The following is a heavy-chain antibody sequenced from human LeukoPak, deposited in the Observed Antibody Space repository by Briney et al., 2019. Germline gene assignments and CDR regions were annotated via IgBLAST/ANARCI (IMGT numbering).Heavy chain of an antibody. J-gene: IGHJ2*01. D-gene: IGHD2-2*01. CDR1: GYTFTGYY. CDR2: INPNSGGT. CDR3: ASARNPAAGYFDL. V-gene: IGHV1-2*02. Sequence: ASVKVSCKASGYTFTGYYMHWVRQAPGQGLEWMGWINPNSGGTNYAQKFQGRVTMTRDTSISTAYMELSRLRSDDTAVYYCASARNPAAGYFDLWGRGTLVTVSS.